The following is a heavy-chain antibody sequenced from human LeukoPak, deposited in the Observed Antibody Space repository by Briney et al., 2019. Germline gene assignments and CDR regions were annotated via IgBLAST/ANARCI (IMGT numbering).Heavy chain of an antibody. CDR2: ISGSGGST. CDR3: AKGEVRAAAGTGFDY. Sequence: GGSLGLSCAASGFTFSSYDMSWVRQAPGKGLEWVSAISGSGGSTYYADSVKGRFTISRDNSKNTLYLQMNSLRAEDTAVYHCAKGEVRAAAGTGFDYWGQGTLVTVSS. V-gene: IGHV3-23*01. J-gene: IGHJ4*02. D-gene: IGHD6-13*01. CDR1: GFTFSSYD.